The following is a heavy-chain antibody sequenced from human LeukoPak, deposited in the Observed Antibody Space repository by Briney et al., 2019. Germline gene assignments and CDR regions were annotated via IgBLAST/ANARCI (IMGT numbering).Heavy chain of an antibody. J-gene: IGHJ4*02. CDR3: GSGLWFGELKGGAYFDF. CDR2: INPSGGST. CDR1: GYTFSSYY. Sequence: ASVKVSCKASGYTFSSYYIHWVRQAPGQGLEWMGIINPSGGSTSYPQKFQGRVTMTRDKSTSTFYMELSSLRSEDTAVYYCGSGLWFGELKGGAYFDFWGQGTLVTVSS. V-gene: IGHV1-46*01. D-gene: IGHD3-10*01.